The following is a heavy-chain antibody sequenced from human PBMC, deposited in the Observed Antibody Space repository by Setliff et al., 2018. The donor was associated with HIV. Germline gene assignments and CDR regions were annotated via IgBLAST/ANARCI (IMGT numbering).Heavy chain of an antibody. CDR3: ARDRGRPDSFDI. D-gene: IGHD1-26*01. J-gene: IGHJ3*02. V-gene: IGHV3-11*04. CDR2: ISNTGNTI. CDR1: GFTVSSNF. Sequence: PGGSLRLSCAVSGFTVSSNFMTWIRQAPGKGPEWVSYISNTGNTIYYTDSVKGRFTMSRDNAKNTLYLQMNSLRAEDTALYFCARDRGRPDSFDIWGQGTMVTVSS.